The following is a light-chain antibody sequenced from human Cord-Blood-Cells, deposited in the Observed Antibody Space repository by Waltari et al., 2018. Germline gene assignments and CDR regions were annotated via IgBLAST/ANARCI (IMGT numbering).Light chain of an antibody. CDR1: SSDAGGYNY. Sequence: QSALTQPASVSGSPGQSITISCTGTSSDAGGYNYVSGYQQHPGKAPKLMIYDVSKRPSGVSHRFSGSKSGNTASLTISGLQAEDEADYYCSSYTSSSTFVVFGGGTKLTVL. J-gene: IGLJ2*01. CDR2: DVS. V-gene: IGLV2-14*01. CDR3: SSYTSSSTFVV.